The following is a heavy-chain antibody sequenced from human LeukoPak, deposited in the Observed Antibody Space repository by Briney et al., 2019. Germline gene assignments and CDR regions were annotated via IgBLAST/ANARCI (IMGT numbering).Heavy chain of an antibody. V-gene: IGHV1-2*02. CDR3: ARGRQGDY. Sequence: GASVKVSCKASGYTFTGYYMHWVRQAPGQGLEWMGWINPASGGTKYAQRFQGRVTMTGDTSINTAYMEVSSLRFDDTAVYYCARGRQGDYWGQGTLVTVSS. CDR1: GYTFTGYY. CDR2: INPASGGT. J-gene: IGHJ4*02.